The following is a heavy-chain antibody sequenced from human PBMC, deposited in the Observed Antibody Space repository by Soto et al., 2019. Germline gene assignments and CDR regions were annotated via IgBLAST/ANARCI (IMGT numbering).Heavy chain of an antibody. CDR3: ARLHSSSWYFAFDI. Sequence: SETLSLTCTVSGGSISSSSYYWGWIRQPPGKGLEWIGSIYYSGSTYYNPSLKSRVTISVDTSKNQFSLKLSSVTAADTAVYYCARLHSSSWYFAFDIWGQGTMVTVS. CDR1: GGSISSSSYY. D-gene: IGHD6-13*01. V-gene: IGHV4-39*01. J-gene: IGHJ3*02. CDR2: IYYSGST.